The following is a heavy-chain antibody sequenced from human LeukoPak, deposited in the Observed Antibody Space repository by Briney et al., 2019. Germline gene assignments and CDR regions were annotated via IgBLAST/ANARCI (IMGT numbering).Heavy chain of an antibody. V-gene: IGHV3-30*19. CDR2: ISYDGSNK. J-gene: IGHJ4*02. CDR1: GFTFSSYG. D-gene: IGHD2-8*01. Sequence: PGGSLRLSCAASGFTFSSYGMHWVRQAPGKGLEWVAVISYDGSNKYYADSVKGRFTISRDNSKNTLYLQMNSLRAEDTAVYYCARDSREDIVLMVYAAFDYWGQGTLVTVSS. CDR3: ARDSREDIVLMVYAAFDY.